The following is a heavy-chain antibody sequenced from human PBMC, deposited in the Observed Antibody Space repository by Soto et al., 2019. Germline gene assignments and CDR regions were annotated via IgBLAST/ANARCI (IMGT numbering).Heavy chain of an antibody. D-gene: IGHD4-17*01. CDR1: GYSFTSYW. Sequence: GESLKISCKGSGYSFTSYWIGWVRQLPGKGLEWMGIIYPGDSDTRYSPSFQGQVTISADKSISTAYLQWSSLKASDTAMYYCARLLPTVSTPYGMDVWGQGTTVTVSS. CDR2: IYPGDSDT. V-gene: IGHV5-51*01. CDR3: ARLLPTVSTPYGMDV. J-gene: IGHJ6*02.